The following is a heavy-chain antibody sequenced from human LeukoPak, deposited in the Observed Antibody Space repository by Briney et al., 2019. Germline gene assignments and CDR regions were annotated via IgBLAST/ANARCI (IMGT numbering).Heavy chain of an antibody. V-gene: IGHV4-4*07. CDR2: IYTSGST. J-gene: IGHJ4*02. CDR3: ARRGTDSGWDSDY. CDR1: GDSISTYY. D-gene: IGHD6-19*01. Sequence: SETLSLTCAVSGDSISTYYWSWIRQPAGKGLEWIGQIYTSGSTNYKPSLKSRVTMSVDTSKNQLSLELSSVTAADTAIYYCARRGTDSGWDSDYWGQGTLVTVSS.